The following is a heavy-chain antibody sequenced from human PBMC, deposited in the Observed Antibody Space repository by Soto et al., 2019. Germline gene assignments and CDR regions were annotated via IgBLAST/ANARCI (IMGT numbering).Heavy chain of an antibody. CDR1: GFTFSSYA. Sequence: PGGSLRLSCAASGFTFSSYAMSWVRQAPGKGLEWVSAISGSGGSTYYADSVKGRFTISRDNSKNTLYLQMNSLRAEDTAVYYCATQLLIPAAAYYYYYGMDVWGPGTPVTVYS. D-gene: IGHD2-2*01. V-gene: IGHV3-23*01. CDR3: ATQLLIPAAAYYYYYGMDV. CDR2: ISGSGGST. J-gene: IGHJ6*02.